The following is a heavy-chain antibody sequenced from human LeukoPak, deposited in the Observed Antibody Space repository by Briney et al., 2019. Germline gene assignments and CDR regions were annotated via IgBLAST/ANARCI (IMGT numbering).Heavy chain of an antibody. J-gene: IGHJ4*02. CDR3: ATQSGSYYGLDY. Sequence: SETLSLTCTVSGYSISSGYYWGWIRQAPGKGLEWIGSIYHSGSTYYNPSLKSRVTISVDTSKNQFSLKLSSVTAADTAVYYCATQSGSYYGLDYWGQGTLVTVSS. CDR2: IYHSGST. D-gene: IGHD1-26*01. CDR1: GYSISSGYY. V-gene: IGHV4-38-2*02.